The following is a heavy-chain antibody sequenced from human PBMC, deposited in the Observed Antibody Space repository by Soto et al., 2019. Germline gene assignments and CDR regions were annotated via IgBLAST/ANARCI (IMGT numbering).Heavy chain of an antibody. CDR1: GDSISSYY. CDR2: IHYSGST. D-gene: IGHD1-26*01. J-gene: IGHJ5*02. V-gene: IGHV4-59*08. Sequence: PSETLSLTCTVSGDSISSYYWSWIRQPPGKGLEWIGYIHYSGSTNYNPSLKSRVTISVDTSKNQFSLKLSSVTAADTAVYYCATQEVGGSYVYTFDPWGQGTLVTVSS. CDR3: ATQEVGGSYVYTFDP.